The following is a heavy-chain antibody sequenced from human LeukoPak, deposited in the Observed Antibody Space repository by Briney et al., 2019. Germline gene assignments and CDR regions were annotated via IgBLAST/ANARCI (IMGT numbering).Heavy chain of an antibody. V-gene: IGHV1-69*05. Sequence: GSSVKVSCKASGGTFSSYAISWVRQAPGQGLEWMGGIIPIFGTANYAQKFQGRVTITTDESTSTAYMELSSLRSEDTAVYYCARGSYGDGNYGRGSLECYYYYMDVWGKGTTVTVSS. CDR1: GGTFSSYA. CDR3: ARGSYGDGNYGRGSLECYYYYMDV. CDR2: IIPIFGTA. J-gene: IGHJ6*03. D-gene: IGHD4-17*01.